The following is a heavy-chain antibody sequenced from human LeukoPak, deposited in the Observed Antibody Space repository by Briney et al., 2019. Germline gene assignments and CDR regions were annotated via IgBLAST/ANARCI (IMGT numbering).Heavy chain of an antibody. J-gene: IGHJ6*02. V-gene: IGHV1-69*13. CDR1: GYTFTSYG. CDR3: ARDLRYYDSSGSTGYYYGMDV. D-gene: IGHD3-22*01. CDR2: IIPIFGTA. Sequence: ASVKVSCKASGYTFTSYGISWVRQAPGQGLEWMGGIIPIFGTANYAQKFQGRVTITADESTSTAYMELNSLRSEDTAVYYCARDLRYYDSSGSTGYYYGMDVWGQGTTVTVSS.